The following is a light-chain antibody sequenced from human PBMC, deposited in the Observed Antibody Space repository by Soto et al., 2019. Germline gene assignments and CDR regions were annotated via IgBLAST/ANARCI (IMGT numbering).Light chain of an antibody. V-gene: IGKV1-5*01. CDR1: QSITNR. CDR2: DAS. Sequence: DIQMTQSPSTLSASVGDRVTITCRASQSITNRLAWYQQKPGKAPKVLIYDASILESGVPSRFSGSGSGTEFALAISSLQPDDFATYWCQHYGGMWTFGQGTKVEF. J-gene: IGKJ1*01. CDR3: QHYGGMWT.